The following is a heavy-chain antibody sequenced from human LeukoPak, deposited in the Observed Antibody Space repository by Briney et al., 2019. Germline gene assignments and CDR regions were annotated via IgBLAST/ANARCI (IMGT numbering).Heavy chain of an antibody. CDR1: GFTFSSYE. V-gene: IGHV3-48*03. D-gene: IGHD4-17*01. CDR2: ISSSGSTI. CDR3: ARDQKGPTVTTFDY. Sequence: GGSLRLSCAASGFTFSSYEMNWVRQAPGKGLEWVSYISSSGSTIYYADSVKGQFTISRDNAKNSLYLQMNSLRAEDTAIYYCARDQKGPTVTTFDYWGQGTLVTVSS. J-gene: IGHJ4*02.